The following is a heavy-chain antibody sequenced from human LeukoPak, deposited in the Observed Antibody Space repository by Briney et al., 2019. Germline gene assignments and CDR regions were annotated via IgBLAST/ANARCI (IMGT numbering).Heavy chain of an antibody. CDR2: IYTSGST. CDR3: ARVSYCSSFDY. J-gene: IGHJ4*02. CDR1: GSSISSYY. D-gene: IGHD6-6*01. Sequence: SETLSLTCTVSGSSISSYYWSCIRQPAGKGLEWIGRIYTSGSTNYNPSLKSRVTMSVDTSKNQFSLKLSSVTAADTAVYYCARVSYCSSFDYCGQGTLVTVSS. V-gene: IGHV4-4*07.